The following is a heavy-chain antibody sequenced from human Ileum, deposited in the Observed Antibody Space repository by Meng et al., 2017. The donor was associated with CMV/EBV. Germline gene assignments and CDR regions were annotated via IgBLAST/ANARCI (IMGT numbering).Heavy chain of an antibody. V-gene: IGHV4-59*01. CDR2: ASYTGTT. Sequence: SETLSLTCTVSGDSISSYYWSWIRQPPGKGLEWIGFASYTGTTSYNPSLESRVTISVDTSKNQFSLTLSPVSAADTAVYYCARVGITPRPVQYHFYGMDVWGQGTTVTCSS. CDR1: GDSISSYY. D-gene: IGHD3-10*01. CDR3: ARVGITPRPVQYHFYGMDV. J-gene: IGHJ6*01.